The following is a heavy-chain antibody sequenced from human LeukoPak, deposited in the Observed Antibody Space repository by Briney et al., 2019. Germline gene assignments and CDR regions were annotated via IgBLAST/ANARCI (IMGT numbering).Heavy chain of an antibody. CDR2: IYYSGST. Sequence: GSLRLSCAASGFRFSSYAMSWVRQPPGKGLEWIGSIYYSGSTYYNPSLKSRVTISVDTSKNQFSLKLSSVTAADTAVYYCARDQVRPKLFDYWGQGTLVTVSS. CDR1: GFRFSSYA. D-gene: IGHD4/OR15-4a*01. CDR3: ARDQVRPKLFDY. J-gene: IGHJ4*02. V-gene: IGHV4-39*01.